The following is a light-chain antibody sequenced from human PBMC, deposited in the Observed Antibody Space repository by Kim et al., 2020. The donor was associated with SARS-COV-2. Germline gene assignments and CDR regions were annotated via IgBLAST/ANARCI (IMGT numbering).Light chain of an antibody. CDR1: SGSIASNY. Sequence: VTITCHRNSGSIASNYCQWYQRRPRSAPTTVIYEDDQSPSGVPDRFSGSIDSSSNSASLTISGLKTDDEADYYCQSYDTDNQNVAFGGGTQLTVL. CDR2: EDD. J-gene: IGLJ2*01. CDR3: QSYDTDNQNVA. V-gene: IGLV6-57*03.